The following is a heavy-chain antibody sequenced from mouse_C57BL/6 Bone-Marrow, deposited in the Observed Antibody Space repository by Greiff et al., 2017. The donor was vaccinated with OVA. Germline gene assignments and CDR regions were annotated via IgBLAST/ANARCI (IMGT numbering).Heavy chain of an antibody. J-gene: IGHJ2*01. CDR1: GYTFTSYW. Sequence: EVQLQQSGTVLARPGASVKMSCKTSGYTFTSYWMHWVKQRPGQGLGWIGAIYPGNSDTSYNQKFKGKAKLTAVTSASTAYMELSSLTNEDSAVYYCFHYYGSSYFDYWGQGTTLTVSS. D-gene: IGHD1-1*01. CDR3: FHYYGSSYFDY. V-gene: IGHV1-5*01. CDR2: IYPGNSDT.